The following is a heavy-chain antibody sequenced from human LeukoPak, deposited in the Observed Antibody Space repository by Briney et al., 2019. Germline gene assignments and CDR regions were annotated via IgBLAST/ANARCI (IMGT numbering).Heavy chain of an antibody. CDR2: IYHSGST. Sequence: SGTLSLTCDVSGVSISSSNRWSWVRQPPGKGLEWIGEIYHSGSTNYNPSLKSRVTISVDTSKNQFSLKLSSVTAADTAVYYCARGRGSGYPDYWGQGTLVTVSS. D-gene: IGHD3-22*01. J-gene: IGHJ4*02. CDR1: GVSISSSNR. CDR3: ARGRGSGYPDY. V-gene: IGHV4-4*02.